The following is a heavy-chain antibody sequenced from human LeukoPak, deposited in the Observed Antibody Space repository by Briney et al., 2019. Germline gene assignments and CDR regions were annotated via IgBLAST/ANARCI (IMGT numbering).Heavy chain of an antibody. V-gene: IGHV1-69*13. Sequence: SVKVSCKASGGTFSSYAISWVRQAPGQGLEWMGGIIPIFGTANYAQKFQGRVTITADESTSAAYMELSSLRSEDTAVYYCARDVALWGSSGHYYVYFDYWGQGTLVTVSS. J-gene: IGHJ4*02. CDR3: ARDVALWGSSGHYYVYFDY. CDR2: IIPIFGTA. CDR1: GGTFSSYA. D-gene: IGHD3-22*01.